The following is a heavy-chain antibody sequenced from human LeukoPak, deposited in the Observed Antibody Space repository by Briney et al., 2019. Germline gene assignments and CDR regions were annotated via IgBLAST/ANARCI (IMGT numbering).Heavy chain of an antibody. CDR3: ASSPHSGSYDY. D-gene: IGHD1-26*01. V-gene: IGHV4-59*01. CDR1: GGSISSYY. CDR2: IYYSGST. J-gene: IGHJ4*02. Sequence: SETLSLTCTVSGGSISSYYWSWIRQPPGKGLEWIGYIYYSGSTNYNPSLKSRVTISVDTSKNQFSLKLSSVTAADTAVYYCASSPHSGSYDYWGQGTLVTVSS.